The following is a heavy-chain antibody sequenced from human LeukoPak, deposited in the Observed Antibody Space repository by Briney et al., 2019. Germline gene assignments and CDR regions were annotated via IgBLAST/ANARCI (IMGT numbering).Heavy chain of an antibody. CDR2: ISSSGTTI. CDR1: GFTFSSYE. V-gene: IGHV3-48*03. Sequence: GGSLRLSCAASGFTFSSYEMNWVRQAPGKGLEWVSYISSSGTTINYSDSVKGRFTISRDNAKNSLYLQMTSLRVEDTAVYYCARLAKYFYGSETFYFFEHWGQGTPVTASS. CDR3: ARLAKYFYGSETFYFFEH. D-gene: IGHD3-10*01. J-gene: IGHJ4*02.